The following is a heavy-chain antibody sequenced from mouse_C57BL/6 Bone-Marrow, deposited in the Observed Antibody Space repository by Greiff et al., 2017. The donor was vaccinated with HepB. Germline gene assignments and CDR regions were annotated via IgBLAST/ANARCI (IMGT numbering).Heavy chain of an antibody. CDR1: GFNIKDDD. CDR2: IDPENGDT. J-gene: IGHJ3*01. CDR3: TTEDGDAY. V-gene: IGHV14-4*01. Sequence: VQLQQSGAELVRPGASVKLSCTASGFNIKDDDMHWVKQRPEQGLEWIGWIDPENGDTEYASKLQGKATITADTSSNTAYLQLSSLTSEDTAVYYCTTEDGDAYWGQGTLVTVSA. D-gene: IGHD2-3*01.